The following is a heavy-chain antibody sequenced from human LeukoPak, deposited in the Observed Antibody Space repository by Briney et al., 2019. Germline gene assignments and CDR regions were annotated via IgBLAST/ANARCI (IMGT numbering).Heavy chain of an antibody. CDR1: GYTFTGYY. J-gene: IGHJ4*02. D-gene: IGHD6-13*01. Sequence: ASVKVSCKASGYTFTGYYMHWVRQAPGQGLEWMGWINPNSGGTNYAQKFQGRVTMTRDTSISTAYMELSRLRSDDTAVYYCARIPGYSTGWYSGYWGQGTLVTVSS. CDR3: ARIPGYSTGWYSGY. V-gene: IGHV1-2*02. CDR2: INPNSGGT.